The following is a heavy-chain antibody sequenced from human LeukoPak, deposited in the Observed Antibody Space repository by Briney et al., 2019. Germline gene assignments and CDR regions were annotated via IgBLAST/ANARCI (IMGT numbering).Heavy chain of an antibody. CDR2: ISYDGTNQ. Sequence: TGGSLRLSCAASGFTFSNYAMNWVRQAPGKGLEWVAVISYDGTNQYYADSVKGRFTISRDNSKDTVFLQMNTLRAEDTALYYCARALWEIKTSEPKYWGLGTLVTVSS. CDR1: GFTFSNYA. J-gene: IGHJ4*02. CDR3: ARALWEIKTSEPKY. D-gene: IGHD1-26*01. V-gene: IGHV3-30*04.